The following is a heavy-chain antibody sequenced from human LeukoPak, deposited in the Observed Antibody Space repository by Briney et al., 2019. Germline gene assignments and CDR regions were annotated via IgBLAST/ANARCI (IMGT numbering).Heavy chain of an antibody. Sequence: SETLSLTCTVSGGSVSSGSYYWSWIRQPPGKGLEWIGYISYSGSTNYNPSLKSRVTISVDTSRNQFSLKLSSVTAADTAVYYRARGRLGGSGSYYNVLDYWGQGTLVTVSS. V-gene: IGHV4-61*01. CDR1: GGSVSSGSYY. CDR2: ISYSGST. D-gene: IGHD3-10*01. CDR3: ARGRLGGSGSYYNVLDY. J-gene: IGHJ4*02.